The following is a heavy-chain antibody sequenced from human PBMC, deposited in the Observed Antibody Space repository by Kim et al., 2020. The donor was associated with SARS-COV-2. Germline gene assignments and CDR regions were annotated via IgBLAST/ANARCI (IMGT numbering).Heavy chain of an antibody. CDR1: GGSISSYY. D-gene: IGHD3-3*01. V-gene: IGHV4-59*01. CDR3: ARVSTTVSVSGWLEGFYY. J-gene: IGHJ4*02. CDR2: IYYSGST. Sequence: SETLSLTCTVSGGSISSYYWSWIRQPPGKGLEWIGYIYYSGSTNYNPSLKSRVTISVDTSKNQFSLKLSSVTAADTAVYYCARVSTTVSVSGWLEGFYYWGQRTLVTVSS.